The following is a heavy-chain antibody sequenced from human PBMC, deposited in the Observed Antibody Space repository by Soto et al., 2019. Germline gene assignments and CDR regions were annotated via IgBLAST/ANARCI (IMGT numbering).Heavy chain of an antibody. J-gene: IGHJ4*02. CDR2: INHNGST. Sequence: QVQLQQWGAGLLKPSETLSLTCAVYGGSFSGYYWTWIRQPPGTGLEWIGEINHNGSTNYNPSLKSRVPISVETSTIQFSLKLTSVTAADTAVYYCARDKITGLFDYWGQGTLVTVSS. CDR3: ARDKITGLFDY. V-gene: IGHV4-34*01. D-gene: IGHD2-8*02. CDR1: GGSFSGYY.